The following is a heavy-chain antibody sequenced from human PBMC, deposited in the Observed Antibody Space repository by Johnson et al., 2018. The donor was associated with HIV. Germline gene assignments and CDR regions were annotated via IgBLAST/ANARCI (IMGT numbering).Heavy chain of an antibody. V-gene: IGHV3-NL1*01. CDR2: LNWNGGST. D-gene: IGHD1-26*01. J-gene: IGHJ3*02. Sequence: QVKLVESGGGVVPPGGSLRLSCAASGFTFSNFAMHWVRQAPGKGLEWVSGLNWNGGSTVYADSVKGRFTISRDDSKNTLYLQMNSLKTEDTAVYYCTTEVMEWELQVGWTRAFDIWGQGTMVTVSS. CDR1: GFTFSNFA. CDR3: TTEVMEWELQVGWTRAFDI.